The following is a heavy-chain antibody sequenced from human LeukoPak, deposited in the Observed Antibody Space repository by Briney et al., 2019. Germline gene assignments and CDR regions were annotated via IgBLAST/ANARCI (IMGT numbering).Heavy chain of an antibody. CDR2: IIPIFGTA. D-gene: IGHD1-26*01. Sequence: GSSVNVSCKASGGTFSSYAISWMRQAPGQGLEWMGGIIPIFGTANYAQKFQGRVTITADESTSTAYMELSSLRSEDTAVYYCARLGSMDGFDYWGQGTLVTVSS. CDR1: GGTFSSYA. CDR3: ARLGSMDGFDY. J-gene: IGHJ4*02. V-gene: IGHV1-69*01.